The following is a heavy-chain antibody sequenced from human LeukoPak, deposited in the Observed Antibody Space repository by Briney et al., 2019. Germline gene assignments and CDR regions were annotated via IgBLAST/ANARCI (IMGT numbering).Heavy chain of an antibody. Sequence: GASVKVSCKASGYTFTSYGISWVRQAPGQGLEWMGWISAYNGNTNYAQKLQGRVTMTTDTSTSTAYMELRSLRSDDTAVYYCARDQHRYCSSTSCSGWWYWGQGTLVTVSS. J-gene: IGHJ4*02. CDR2: ISAYNGNT. V-gene: IGHV1-18*01. CDR3: ARDQHRYCSSTSCSGWWY. CDR1: GYTFTSYG. D-gene: IGHD2-2*01.